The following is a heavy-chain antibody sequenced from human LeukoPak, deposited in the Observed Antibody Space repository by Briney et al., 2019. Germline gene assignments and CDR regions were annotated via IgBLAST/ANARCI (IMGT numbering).Heavy chain of an antibody. Sequence: SVKVSCKASGGTFSSYAISWVRQAPGQGLEWMGGIIPIFGTANYAQKFQGRVTITTDESTSTAYMELSSLRSEDTAVYYCARVALDSSGYYTPFRFDPWGQGTLVAVSS. J-gene: IGHJ5*02. CDR3: ARVALDSSGYYTPFRFDP. D-gene: IGHD3-22*01. V-gene: IGHV1-69*05. CDR2: IIPIFGTA. CDR1: GGTFSSYA.